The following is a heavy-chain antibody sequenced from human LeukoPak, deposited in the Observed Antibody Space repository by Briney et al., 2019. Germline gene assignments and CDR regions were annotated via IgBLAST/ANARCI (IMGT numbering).Heavy chain of an antibody. CDR2: IYYSGST. D-gene: IGHD3-3*01. CDR1: GGSISSSSYY. J-gene: IGHJ4*02. CDR3: ASLLRTWIFGVV. V-gene: IGHV4-39*01. Sequence: PSETLSLTCTVSGGSISSSSYYWGWIRQPPGKGLEWIGSIYYSGSTYYNPSLKSRVTISVDTSKNQFSLKLSSVTAADTAVYYCASLLRTWIFGVVWGQGTLVTVSS.